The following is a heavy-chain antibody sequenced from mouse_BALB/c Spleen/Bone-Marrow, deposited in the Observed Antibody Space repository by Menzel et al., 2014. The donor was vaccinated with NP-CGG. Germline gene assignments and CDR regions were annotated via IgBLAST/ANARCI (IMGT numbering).Heavy chain of an antibody. CDR2: IYPGNSGT. Sequence: EVKLMEPGTVLARPGASVKMSCKASGYSFTSYWTYWIKQRPGQGLEWIGAIYPGNSGTSYNQNFKGKAKLTAVTSASTAYMELSSLTNEDSAVYYCTRSITTAVEFDYWGQGTSLTVSS. D-gene: IGHD1-1*01. CDR3: TRSITTAVEFDY. V-gene: IGHV1-5*01. CDR1: GYSFTSYW. J-gene: IGHJ2*03.